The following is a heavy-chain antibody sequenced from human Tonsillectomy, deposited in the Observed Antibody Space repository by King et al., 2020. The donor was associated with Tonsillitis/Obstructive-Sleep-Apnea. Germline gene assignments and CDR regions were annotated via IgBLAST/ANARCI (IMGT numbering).Heavy chain of an antibody. J-gene: IGHJ4*02. Sequence: VQLVESGGGLVQPGGSLRLSCEASGLTFSSHAMSWVRQAPGKGLEWVSGISGSGGSTYYADSVKGRFTISRDKSKNTLFLQMNSLRAEDTAVYYCASTPYGSGTYYYFDYWGQGTLVTVSS. CDR3: ASTPYGSGTYYYFDY. D-gene: IGHD3-10*01. CDR2: ISGSGGST. V-gene: IGHV3-23*04. CDR1: GLTFSSHA.